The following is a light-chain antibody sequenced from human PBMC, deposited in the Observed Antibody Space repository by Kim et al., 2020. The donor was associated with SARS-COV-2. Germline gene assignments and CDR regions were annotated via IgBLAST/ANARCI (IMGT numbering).Light chain of an antibody. CDR3: LQDYTYPYT. Sequence: SASVGDRVTITCRASEHIRNDLGWYQQKPGKAPKLLIYAASTLLSGVPSRFSGSGSVTDFTLTISSLQPEDSATYFCLQDYTYPYTFGQGTKLEI. J-gene: IGKJ2*01. CDR1: EHIRND. CDR2: AAS. V-gene: IGKV1-6*01.